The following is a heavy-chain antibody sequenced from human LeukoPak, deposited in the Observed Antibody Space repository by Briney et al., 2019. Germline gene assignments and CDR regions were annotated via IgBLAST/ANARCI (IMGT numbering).Heavy chain of an antibody. CDR3: ARDLDSYGSY. CDR2: ISFDGSDA. V-gene: IGHV3-74*01. D-gene: IGHD5-18*01. Sequence: GGSLRLSCAASGFTFSGFWMHWVRQAPGKGLVWVSCISFDGSDATYADSVKGRFTISRDNSKNTLYLQMNSLRAEDTAVYYCARDLDSYGSYWGQGTLVTVSS. J-gene: IGHJ4*02. CDR1: GFTFSGFW.